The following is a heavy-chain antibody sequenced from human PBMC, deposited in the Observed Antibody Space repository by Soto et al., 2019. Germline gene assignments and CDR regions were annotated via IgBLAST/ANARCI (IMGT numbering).Heavy chain of an antibody. V-gene: IGHV4-39*01. CDR3: ARRLFYDSTFD. J-gene: IGHJ4*02. D-gene: IGHD3-16*01. CDR1: GGSISSSSYY. Sequence: SETLSLTCTVSGGSISSSSYYWGWIRQPPGKGLEWIGSIYYSGSTYYNPSLKSRVTISVDTSKNQFSLKLSSVTAADTAVYYCARRLFYDSTFDWGQGTLVTVSS. CDR2: IYYSGST.